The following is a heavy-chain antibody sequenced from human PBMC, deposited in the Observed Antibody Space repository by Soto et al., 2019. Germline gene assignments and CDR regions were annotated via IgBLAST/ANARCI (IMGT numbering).Heavy chain of an antibody. V-gene: IGHV3-30-3*01. D-gene: IGHD6-13*01. CDR3: ARDQTGITTTGGGRIDY. J-gene: IGHJ4*02. CDR1: GFTFSSHV. CDR2: ISYDGSNK. Sequence: QVQLVESGGGAVQPGRSLRLSCAASGFTFSSHVMHWVRQAPGKGLECVAIISYDGSNKYYGDSVRGRLTISRDNSKNTIYLQMNSLRAEDTAVYYCARDQTGITTTGGGRIDYWGQGTLVTVSS.